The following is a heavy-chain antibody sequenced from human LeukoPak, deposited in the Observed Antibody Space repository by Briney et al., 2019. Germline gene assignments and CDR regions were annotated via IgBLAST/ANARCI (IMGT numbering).Heavy chain of an antibody. V-gene: IGHV4-59*08. J-gene: IGHJ4*02. Sequence: SETLSLTCAVSGVPISSFFWSWIRQPPGKGLEWIGYVFYTGDTNYNPSLKSRVTMSLDTSKNQLSLRLTSVTAADTAVYYCARHPFATPFDHWGRGTLVTVSS. CDR1: GVPISSFF. CDR2: VFYTGDT. D-gene: IGHD2-15*01. CDR3: ARHPFATPFDH.